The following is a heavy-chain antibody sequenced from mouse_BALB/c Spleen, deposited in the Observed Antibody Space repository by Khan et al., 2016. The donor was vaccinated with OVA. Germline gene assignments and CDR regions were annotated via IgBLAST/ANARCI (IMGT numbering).Heavy chain of an antibody. CDR3: SRSNGNYWFAY. Sequence: VQLQESGPELKKPGETVKISCKASGYTLTDYGMNWVKQAPGKGLKWMGWINTYTGEATYADDFKGRFAFSLETSASTAYLQINNLKTEDTATYFCSRSNGNYWFAYWGQGTLVTVSA. J-gene: IGHJ3*01. V-gene: IGHV9-3-1*01. D-gene: IGHD2-1*01. CDR2: INTYTGEA. CDR1: GYTLTDYG.